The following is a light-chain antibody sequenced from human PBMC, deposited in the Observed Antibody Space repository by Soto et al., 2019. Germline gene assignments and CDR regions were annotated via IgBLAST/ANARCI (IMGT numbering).Light chain of an antibody. Sequence: EGVLTQSPSTLSFSPWERSTLSFMASPSVSNSLAWYQHKPGQAPRLLIYDASNRATGVPTRFSGSGSGTDFTLTISSLEPADFAVYYCQQRNQWPPVTFGRGTKVDIK. CDR3: QQRNQWPPVT. J-gene: IGKJ4*01. CDR2: DAS. CDR1: PSVSNS. V-gene: IGKV3-11*01.